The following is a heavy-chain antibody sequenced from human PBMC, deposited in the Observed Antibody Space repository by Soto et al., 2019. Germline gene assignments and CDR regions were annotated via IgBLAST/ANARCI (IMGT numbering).Heavy chain of an antibody. CDR1: SGSISSSNW. CDR3: ARRIVVVVAANEPGFDP. V-gene: IGHV4-4*02. J-gene: IGHJ5*02. D-gene: IGHD2-15*01. CDR2: IYHSGST. Sequence: PSETLSLTCAVSSGSISSSNWWSWVRQPPGKGLEWIGEIYHSGSTNYNPSLKSRVTISVDKSKNQFSLKLSSVTAADTAVCYCARRIVVVVAANEPGFDPWGQGTLVTVSS.